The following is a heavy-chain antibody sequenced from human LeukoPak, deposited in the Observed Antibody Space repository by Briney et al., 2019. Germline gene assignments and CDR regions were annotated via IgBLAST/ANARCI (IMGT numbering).Heavy chain of an antibody. CDR2: IYPGDSDT. CDR1: GYSFTSYW. CDR3: ARHHKRFLEWSALRPPYYYYMDV. D-gene: IGHD3-3*01. Sequence: GESLKISCKGSGYSFTSYWIGWVRQMPGKGLEWMGIIYPGDSDTRYSPSFQGQVTISADKSISTAYLQWSSLKASDTAMYYCARHHKRFLEWSALRPPYYYYMDVWGKGTTVTVSS. V-gene: IGHV5-51*01. J-gene: IGHJ6*03.